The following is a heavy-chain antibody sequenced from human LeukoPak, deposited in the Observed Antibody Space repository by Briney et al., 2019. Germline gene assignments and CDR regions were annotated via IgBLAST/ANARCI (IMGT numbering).Heavy chain of an antibody. J-gene: IGHJ4*02. Sequence: GGSLRLSCAASGFTSSSYAMIWVRQALGKGLEWVSAISGSGGSTYYADSVKGRFTISRDNSKNTLYLQMNSLRAEDTAVYYCAKDSPPGGIAAAVDYWGQGTLVTVSS. V-gene: IGHV3-23*01. CDR1: GFTSSSYA. CDR3: AKDSPPGGIAAAVDY. CDR2: ISGSGGST. D-gene: IGHD6-13*01.